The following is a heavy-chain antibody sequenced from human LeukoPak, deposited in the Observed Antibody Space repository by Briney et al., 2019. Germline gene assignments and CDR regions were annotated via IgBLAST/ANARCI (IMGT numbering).Heavy chain of an antibody. V-gene: IGHV4-39*07. J-gene: IGHJ4*02. CDR1: GGSISLSFYY. D-gene: IGHD3-3*01. CDR3: ARYDFNKFFDY. Sequence: SETLSLTCSVSGGSISLSFYYWGWIRQPPGKALEWIGSVYYSGTTSYNPSLKSRVTMSVDTSKNQFSLKLSSVTAAGTAVYYCARYDFNKFFDYWGQGTLVTVSS. CDR2: VYYSGTT.